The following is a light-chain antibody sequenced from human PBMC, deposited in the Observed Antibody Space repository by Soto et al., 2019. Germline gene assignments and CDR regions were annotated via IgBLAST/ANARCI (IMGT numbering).Light chain of an antibody. CDR1: QNVLSD. J-gene: IGKJ1*01. V-gene: IGKV3-15*01. CDR2: GAT. Sequence: EILLTQSPATLSVSPGETATLSCRASQNVLSDLAWYQQKPGQAPMLLVYGATTRATDAPAKFRGRGSGTEFSLTISSLQSEDSATYYRQQCRSWPRTFGQGSRVEI. CDR3: QQCRSWPRT.